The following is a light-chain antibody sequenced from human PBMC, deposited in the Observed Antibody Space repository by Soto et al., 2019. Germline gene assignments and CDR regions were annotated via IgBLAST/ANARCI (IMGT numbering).Light chain of an antibody. Sequence: DIHMTQSPSTLSASVGDRVTITCRASQSISSWLAWYQQKPGKAPKLLIYKASSLESGVPSRFSGSGSGTEFTLTISSLQPDDFATYYCQQYNSYPFGQGTKLEIK. CDR3: QQYNSYP. CDR1: QSISSW. CDR2: KAS. V-gene: IGKV1-5*03. J-gene: IGKJ2*01.